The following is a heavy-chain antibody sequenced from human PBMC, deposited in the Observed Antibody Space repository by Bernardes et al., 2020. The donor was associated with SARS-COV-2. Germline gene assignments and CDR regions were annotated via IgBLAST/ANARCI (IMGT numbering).Heavy chain of an antibody. Sequence: GGSLRLSCAASGITFATYAMCWVRQAPGKGLEWVSAISHSGGTYYADPAKGRFTISRDNSKNTLFLQMNSLRAEDSAVYYCASWNVRQDAFDNWGQGTMVAVSS. CDR1: GITFATYA. CDR3: ASWNVRQDAFDN. J-gene: IGHJ3*02. CDR2: ISHSGGT. V-gene: IGHV3-23*01. D-gene: IGHD1-1*01.